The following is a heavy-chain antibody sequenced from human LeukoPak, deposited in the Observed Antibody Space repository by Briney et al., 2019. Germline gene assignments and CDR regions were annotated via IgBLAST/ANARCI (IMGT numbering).Heavy chain of an antibody. CDR1: GYTFTSYG. V-gene: IGHV1-18*01. CDR2: ISAYNDNT. J-gene: IGHJ4*02. D-gene: IGHD4-17*01. Sequence: GASVKVSCKASGYTFTSYGISWVRQAPGQGLEWMGWISAYNDNTNYAQKLQGRVTMTTDTSTSTVYMELSSLRSEDTAVYYCARARTTVTNFDYWGQGTLVTVSS. CDR3: ARARTTVTNFDY.